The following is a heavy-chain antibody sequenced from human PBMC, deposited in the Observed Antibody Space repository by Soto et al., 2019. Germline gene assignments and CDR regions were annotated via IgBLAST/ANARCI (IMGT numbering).Heavy chain of an antibody. CDR2: IYYSGST. V-gene: IGHV4-39*01. Sequence: KSSETLSLTCTVSGGSISSSSYYWGWIRQPPGKGLEWIGSIYYSGSTYYNPSLKSRVTISVDTSKNQFSLKLGSVTAADTAVYYCARHGRDYYDSSGYYGRWFDPWGQGTLVTVSS. D-gene: IGHD3-22*01. CDR1: GGSISSSSYY. CDR3: ARHGRDYYDSSGYYGRWFDP. J-gene: IGHJ5*02.